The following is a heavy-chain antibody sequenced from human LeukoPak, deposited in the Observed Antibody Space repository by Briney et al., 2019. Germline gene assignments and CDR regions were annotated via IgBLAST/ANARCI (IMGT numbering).Heavy chain of an antibody. D-gene: IGHD1-26*01. V-gene: IGHV3-30*01. Sequence: GGSLRLSCEASGFTFSAYNLXXXXXXXXXXXXXXXVXXXDGNNKYDXXSVXGXXXXXRDXSKXTLYLQMNTLRAEDTAVYYCARGLVGVSGAFDIWGQGTLVTVSS. J-gene: IGHJ3*02. CDR1: GFTFSAYN. CDR2: XXXDGNNK. CDR3: ARGLVGVSGAFDI.